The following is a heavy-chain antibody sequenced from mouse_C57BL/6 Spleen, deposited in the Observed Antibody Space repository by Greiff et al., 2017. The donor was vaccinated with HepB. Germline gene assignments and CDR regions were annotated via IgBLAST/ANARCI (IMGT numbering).Heavy chain of an antibody. V-gene: IGHV1-22*01. J-gene: IGHJ4*01. CDR2: INPNNGGT. CDR3: ASHYDYYAMDY. Sequence: SGPELVKPGASVQMSCKASGYTFTDYNMHWVKQSHGKSLEWIGYINPNNGGTSYNQKFKGKATLTVNKSSSTAYMELRSLTSEDSAVYYCASHYDYYAMDYWGQGTSVTVSS. D-gene: IGHD1-2*01. CDR1: GYTFTDYN.